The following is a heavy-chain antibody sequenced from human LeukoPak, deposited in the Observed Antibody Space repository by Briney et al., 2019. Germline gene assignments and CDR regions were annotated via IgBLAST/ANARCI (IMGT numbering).Heavy chain of an antibody. CDR2: ISGSGATL. J-gene: IGHJ4*02. D-gene: IGHD3-22*01. V-gene: IGHV3-11*01. Sequence: GGSLRLSCAASGFNFSDHYMSWVRQTPGRPLEWVSYISGSGATLHHADSVKGRFTISRDNAKNSLSLQMNSLRAEDTALYYCARALYGSSGCYDYWGQGILVTVSS. CDR1: GFNFSDHY. CDR3: ARALYGSSGCYDY.